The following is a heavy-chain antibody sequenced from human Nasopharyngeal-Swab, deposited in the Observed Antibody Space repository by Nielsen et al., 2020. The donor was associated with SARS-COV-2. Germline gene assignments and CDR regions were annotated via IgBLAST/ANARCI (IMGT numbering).Heavy chain of an antibody. Sequence: SVKVSCKASGGPLSSYAISWVRQAPGQGLEWMGGIIPIFGTANYAQKFQGRVTITAHESTSTAYMELSSLRSEDTAVYYCARGGFPALVDYWGQGTLVTVSS. V-gene: IGHV1-69*13. D-gene: IGHD6-6*01. CDR2: IIPIFGTA. J-gene: IGHJ4*02. CDR1: GGPLSSYA. CDR3: ARGGFPALVDY.